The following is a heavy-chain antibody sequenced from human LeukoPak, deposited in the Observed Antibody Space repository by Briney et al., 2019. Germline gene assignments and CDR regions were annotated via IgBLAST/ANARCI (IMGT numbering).Heavy chain of an antibody. D-gene: IGHD3-9*01. Sequence: SETLSLTCTVSGGSISSYYCSWIRQPAGKGLEWIGRIYTSGSTNYNPSLKSRVTMSVDTSKNQFSLKLSSVTAADTAVYYCARDSHYDILTGYFHFDYWGQGTLVTVSS. J-gene: IGHJ4*02. CDR3: ARDSHYDILTGYFHFDY. V-gene: IGHV4-4*07. CDR1: GGSISSYY. CDR2: IYTSGST.